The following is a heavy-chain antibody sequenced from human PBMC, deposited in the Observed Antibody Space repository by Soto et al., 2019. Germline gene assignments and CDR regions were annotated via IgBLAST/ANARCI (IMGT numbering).Heavy chain of an antibody. D-gene: IGHD3-10*01. J-gene: IGHJ4*02. CDR3: VHSHVLRWFGFDS. Sequence: QITLKESGPTLVEPTQTLTLTCTFSELSLSTSGVGVGWIRQPPGKALEWLALIYWDDDRRYSPSLKSRLTITKANANNTVVLTMTNMDHVDTATYYCVHSHVLRWFGFDSWGQGTLVTVPS. CDR1: ELSLSTSGVG. CDR2: IYWDDDR. V-gene: IGHV2-5*02.